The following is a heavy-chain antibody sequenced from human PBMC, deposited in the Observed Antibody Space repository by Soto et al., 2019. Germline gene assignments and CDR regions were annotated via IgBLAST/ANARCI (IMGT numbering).Heavy chain of an antibody. J-gene: IGHJ4*02. D-gene: IGHD3-9*01. V-gene: IGHV1-3*01. CDR3: ARGNPNYDILTGYPFYGYFDY. CDR1: GYTFTSYA. CDR2: INADNGNT. Sequence: GASVKVSCKASGYTFTSYAMHWVRQAPGQRLEWMGWINADNGNTKYSQKFQGRVTITRDTSASTAYMELSSLRSEDTAVYYCARGNPNYDILTGYPFYGYFDYWGQGTLVTVSS.